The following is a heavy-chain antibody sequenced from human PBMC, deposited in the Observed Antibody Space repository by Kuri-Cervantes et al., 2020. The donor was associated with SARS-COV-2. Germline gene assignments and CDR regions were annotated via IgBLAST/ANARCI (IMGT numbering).Heavy chain of an antibody. Sequence: SVNVSCKASGGTFISYAISWVRQARGQGLEWMGRIIPIFGTANYAQKFQGRVTITADESTSTAYMELSSRRSEDTAVYYCAREGAQSGSSDYWGQGTLVTVSS. D-gene: IGHD3-10*01. CDR1: GGTFISYA. J-gene: IGHJ4*02. V-gene: IGHV1-69*13. CDR2: IIPIFGTA. CDR3: AREGAQSGSSDY.